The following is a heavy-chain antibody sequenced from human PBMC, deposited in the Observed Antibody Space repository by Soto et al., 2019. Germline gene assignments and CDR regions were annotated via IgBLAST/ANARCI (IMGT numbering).Heavy chain of an antibody. V-gene: IGHV3-23*01. D-gene: IGHD3-10*01. Sequence: EVQLLESGGGLVQPGGSLTLSCAASGFTVSNYAMSWVRQAPGKGLEWFSAISGGGISTYYADTVRGRFTISRDNSRTTLYLRMNRLRAEDTAVYYCARDAIGMVRGSNNWFDPWGQGTLVTVSS. CDR2: ISGGGIST. CDR3: ARDAIGMVRGSNNWFDP. CDR1: GFTVSNYA. J-gene: IGHJ5*02.